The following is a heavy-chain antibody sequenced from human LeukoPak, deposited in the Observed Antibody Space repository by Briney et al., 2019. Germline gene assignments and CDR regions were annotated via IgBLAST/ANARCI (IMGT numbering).Heavy chain of an antibody. Sequence: ASVKVSCKASGYTFTSYDINWVRQATGQGLEWMGWMNPNSGNTGYAQKLQGRVTMTTDTSTSTAYMELRSLRSDDTAVYYCARDAYCGGDCCYDAFDIWGQGTMVTVSS. J-gene: IGHJ3*02. CDR3: ARDAYCGGDCCYDAFDI. V-gene: IGHV1-8*01. D-gene: IGHD2-21*02. CDR1: GYTFTSYD. CDR2: MNPNSGNT.